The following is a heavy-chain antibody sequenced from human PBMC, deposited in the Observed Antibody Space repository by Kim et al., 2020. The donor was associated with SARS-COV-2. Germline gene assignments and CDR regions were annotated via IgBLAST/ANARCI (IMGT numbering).Heavy chain of an antibody. CDR3: AREGVVPAAYDAFDI. V-gene: IGHV4-59*01. J-gene: IGHJ3*02. Sequence: PSLKRRVTISVDTSKNQFSLKLSSVTAADTAVYYCAREGVVPAAYDAFDIWGQGTMVTVSS. D-gene: IGHD2-2*01.